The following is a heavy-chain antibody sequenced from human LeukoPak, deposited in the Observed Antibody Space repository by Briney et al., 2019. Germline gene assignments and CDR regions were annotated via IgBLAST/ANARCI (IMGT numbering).Heavy chain of an antibody. CDR3: ARGPVDSLNWFDP. D-gene: IGHD5-12*01. V-gene: IGHV3-21*04. CDR1: GFTFSSYS. Sequence: PGGSLRLSCAASGFTFSSYSMNWVRQAPGKGLEWVSSISSSSSYIYYADSVKGRFTISRDNAKNSLYLQMNSLRAEDTAVYYCARGPVDSLNWFDPWGQGTLVTVSS. CDR2: ISSSSSYI. J-gene: IGHJ5*02.